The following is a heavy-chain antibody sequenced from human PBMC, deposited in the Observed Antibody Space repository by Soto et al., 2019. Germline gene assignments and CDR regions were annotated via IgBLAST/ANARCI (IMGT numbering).Heavy chain of an antibody. Sequence: SETLSLTCTVSGGSISSYYWSWIRQPPGKGLEWIGYIYYSGSTNYNPSLKSRVTISVDTSKNQFSLKLSSVTAADTAVYYCARGRWLQFTRGNWFDPWGQGTLVTISS. V-gene: IGHV4-59*01. CDR2: IYYSGST. J-gene: IGHJ5*02. CDR1: GGSISSYY. CDR3: ARGRWLQFTRGNWFDP. D-gene: IGHD5-12*01.